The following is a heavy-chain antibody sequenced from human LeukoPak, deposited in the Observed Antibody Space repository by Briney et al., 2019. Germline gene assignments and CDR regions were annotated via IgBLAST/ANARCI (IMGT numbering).Heavy chain of an antibody. CDR3: ARDFYDSSGCVAEYFQH. D-gene: IGHD3-22*01. J-gene: IGHJ1*01. V-gene: IGHV3-74*01. CDR2: INSDGSST. CDR1: GFTFSSYW. Sequence: QTGGSLRLSCAASGFTFSSYWMHWVRQAPGKGLVWVSRINSDGSSTSYADSVKGRFTISRDNAKNTLYLQMNSLRAEDTAVYYCARDFYDSSGCVAEYFQHWGQGTLVTVSS.